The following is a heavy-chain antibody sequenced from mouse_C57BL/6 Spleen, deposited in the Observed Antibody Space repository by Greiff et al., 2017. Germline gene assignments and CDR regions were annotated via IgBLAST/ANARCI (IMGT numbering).Heavy chain of an antibody. CDR2: IYPGSGNT. CDR3: ARGDYDYVHYFDY. Sequence: QVQLQQSGPELVKPGASVKISCKASGYSFTSYYIHWVKQRPGQGLEWIGWIYPGSGNTKYNEKFKGKATLTADTSSSTAYMQLSSLTSEDSAVYYCARGDYDYVHYFDYWGQGTTLTVAS. CDR1: GYSFTSYY. V-gene: IGHV1-66*01. D-gene: IGHD2-4*01. J-gene: IGHJ2*01.